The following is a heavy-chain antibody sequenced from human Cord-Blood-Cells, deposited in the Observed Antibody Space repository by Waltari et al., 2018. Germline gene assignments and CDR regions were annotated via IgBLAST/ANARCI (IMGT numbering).Heavy chain of an antibody. V-gene: IGHV1-69*01. J-gene: IGHJ3*02. CDR1: GGTFSSYA. D-gene: IGHD2-21*02. CDR2: IIPIFGTA. CDR3: ARDTAYCGGDCYSAFDI. Sequence: QVQLVQSGAAVKKPGSSVKVSCKASGGTFSSYAISWLRQAPGQGLEWMGGIIPIFGTANYAQKFQGRVTITADESTSTAYMELSSLRSEDTAVYYCARDTAYCGGDCYSAFDIWGQGTMVTVSS.